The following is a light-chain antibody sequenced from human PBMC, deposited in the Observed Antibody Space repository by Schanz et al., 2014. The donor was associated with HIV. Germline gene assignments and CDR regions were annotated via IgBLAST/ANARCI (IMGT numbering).Light chain of an antibody. CDR2: DAS. CDR3: QQYNNWPPLT. CDR1: HSVSSN. J-gene: IGKJ4*01. Sequence: EIVLTQSPATLSVSPGGRATLSCRASHSVSSNLAWYQQRPGQSPRLVIYDASTRATDIPARFSGSGSGTEFTLTISSLQSEDFAVYYCQQYNNWPPLTFGGGTKVEIK. V-gene: IGKV3-15*01.